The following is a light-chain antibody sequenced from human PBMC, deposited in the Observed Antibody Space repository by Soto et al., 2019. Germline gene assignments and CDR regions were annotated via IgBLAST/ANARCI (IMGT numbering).Light chain of an antibody. J-gene: IGKJ5*01. V-gene: IGKV1-8*01. CDR3: QQYYSYPIT. CDR1: QGISSY. CDR2: AAS. Sequence: AIRMTQAPSSLSASTGDSVTITCXASQGISSYLAWYQQKPGKAPKLLIYAASTLQSGVPSRFSGSGSGTDFTLTISCLQSEDFATYYCQQYYSYPITFGQGTRLEIK.